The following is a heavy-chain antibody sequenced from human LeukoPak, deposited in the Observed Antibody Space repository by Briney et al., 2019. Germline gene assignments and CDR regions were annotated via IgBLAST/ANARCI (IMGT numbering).Heavy chain of an antibody. D-gene: IGHD5-18*01. CDR1: GGSFSGYY. Sequence: SSETLSLTCAVYGGSFSGYYWSWIRQPPGKGLEWIGEINHSGSTNYNPSLKSRVTISVDTSKNQFSLKLSSVTAADTAVYYCASVGYSYGPGNYWGQGTLVTVSS. CDR2: INHSGST. J-gene: IGHJ4*02. CDR3: ASVGYSYGPGNY. V-gene: IGHV4-34*01.